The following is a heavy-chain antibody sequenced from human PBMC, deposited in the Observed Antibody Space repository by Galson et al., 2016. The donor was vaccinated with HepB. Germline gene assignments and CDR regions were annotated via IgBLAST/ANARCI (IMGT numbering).Heavy chain of an antibody. J-gene: IGHJ4*02. CDR3: VREGLADGSYFDY. CDR1: GFTFRNYW. V-gene: IGHV3-7*01. D-gene: IGHD5-24*01. Sequence: SLRLSCAASGFTFRNYWMSWVRQAPGKGLEWVANIKEDGSEDYYVDAVRGRFTISRDNAKNSLYFQMSSLKVEDTAIYYCVREGLADGSYFDYWGQGTLVTVSS. CDR2: IKEDGSED.